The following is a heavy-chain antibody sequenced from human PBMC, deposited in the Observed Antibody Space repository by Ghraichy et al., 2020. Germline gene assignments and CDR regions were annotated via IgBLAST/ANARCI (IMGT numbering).Heavy chain of an antibody. CDR2: TRNKANSYTT. CDR1: GFTFSDHY. V-gene: IGHV3-72*01. CDR3: ARAVGRYDAFDI. J-gene: IGHJ3*02. D-gene: IGHD1-1*01. Sequence: GGSLRLSCAASGFTFSDHYMDWVRQAPGKGLEWVGRTRNKANSYTTEYAASVKGRFTISRDDSKNSLYLQMNSLKTEDTAVYYCARAVGRYDAFDIWGQGTMVTVSS.